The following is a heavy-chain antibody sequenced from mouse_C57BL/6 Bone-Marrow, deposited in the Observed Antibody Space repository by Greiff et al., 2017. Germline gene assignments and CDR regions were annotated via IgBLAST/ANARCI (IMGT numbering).Heavy chain of an antibody. CDR3: SRNGYPYWYFDV. V-gene: IGHV1-4*01. D-gene: IGHD1-2*01. J-gene: IGHJ1*03. Sequence: VQLLEPGAELARPGASVKMSCKASGYTFTSYTMHWVNQRPGQGLEWIGYIYPSSGYTKYNQKFKDKATLTADKSSSTAYMQLSSLTSEDSAVYVCSRNGYPYWYFDVWGTGTSVTVSS. CDR2: IYPSSGYT. CDR1: GYTFTSYT.